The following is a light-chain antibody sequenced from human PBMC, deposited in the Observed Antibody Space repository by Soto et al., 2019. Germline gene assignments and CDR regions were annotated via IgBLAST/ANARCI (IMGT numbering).Light chain of an antibody. V-gene: IGLV1-40*01. CDR2: DNS. Sequence: QSVLTQPPSVSGAPGQRVTISCTGSSSNIGAGYDVHWYQQLPGTAPKLLIYDNSNRPSGVPDRFSGSKSGTSASLAITGLQAEDEGEYYCQSYDSSLTGYVFGSGTKLTVL. CDR1: SSNIGAGYD. J-gene: IGLJ1*01. CDR3: QSYDSSLTGYV.